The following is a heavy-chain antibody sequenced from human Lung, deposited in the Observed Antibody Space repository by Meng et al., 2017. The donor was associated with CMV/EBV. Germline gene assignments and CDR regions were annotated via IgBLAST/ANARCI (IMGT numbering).Heavy chain of an antibody. V-gene: IGHV3-30-3*01. CDR1: GFTFSSYA. CDR2: ISYDGSNK. D-gene: IGHD2-2*01. CDR3: AREGSYQLPAPRWFDP. J-gene: IGHJ5*02. Sequence: SCAASGFTFSSYAMHWVRQAPGKVLEWVAVISYDGSNKYYADSVKGRFTISRDNFKNTLYLQMNSLRAEDTAVYYCAREGSYQLPAPRWFDPWGQGTLVTVSS.